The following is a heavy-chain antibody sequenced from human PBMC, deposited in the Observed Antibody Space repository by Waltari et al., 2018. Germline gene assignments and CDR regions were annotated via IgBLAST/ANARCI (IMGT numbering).Heavy chain of an antibody. Sequence: QVQLVQSGAEVKKPGASVKVSCKASGYTFTGYYMHWVRPAPGQGLEWMGWINPNSGGTNYAQKFQGRVTMTRDTSISTAYMELSRLRSDDTAVYYCARGYSSTRYYYYYGMDVWGQGTTVTVSS. V-gene: IGHV1-2*02. CDR3: ARGYSSTRYYYYYGMDV. CDR1: GYTFTGYY. D-gene: IGHD6-13*01. CDR2: INPNSGGT. J-gene: IGHJ6*02.